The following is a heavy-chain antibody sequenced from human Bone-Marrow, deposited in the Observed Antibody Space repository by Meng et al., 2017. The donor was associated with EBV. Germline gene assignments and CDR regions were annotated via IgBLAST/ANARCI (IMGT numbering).Heavy chain of an antibody. CDR1: GGSFSGYY. Sequence: QVQVQQLGAGLWKPSETLSLTCAVYGGSFSGYYWSWIRQPPGKGLEWIGEINHSGSTNYNPSLKSRVTISVDTSKTQFSLKLSSVTAADTAVYYCARGPLEWEPRGEDYWGQGTLVTVSS. V-gene: IGHV4-34*01. D-gene: IGHD1-26*01. J-gene: IGHJ4*02. CDR3: ARGPLEWEPRGEDY. CDR2: INHSGST.